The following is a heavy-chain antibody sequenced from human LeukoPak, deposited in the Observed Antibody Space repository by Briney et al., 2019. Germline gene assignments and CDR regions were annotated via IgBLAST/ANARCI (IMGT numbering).Heavy chain of an antibody. Sequence: PGGSLRLSCAASGFTFSSYAMHWVRQAPGKGLEWVAVISYDGSNKYYADSVKGRFTTSRDNSKNTLYLQLNSLRAEDTAVYFCARDRYFGSGRYNYFDSWGQGTLVTVSS. CDR1: GFTFSSYA. J-gene: IGHJ4*02. CDR2: ISYDGSNK. V-gene: IGHV3-30-3*01. CDR3: ARDRYFGSGRYNYFDS. D-gene: IGHD3-10*01.